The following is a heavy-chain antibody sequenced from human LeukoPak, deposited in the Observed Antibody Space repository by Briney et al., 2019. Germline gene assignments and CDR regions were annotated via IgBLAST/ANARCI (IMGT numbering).Heavy chain of an antibody. CDR1: GFTVSSNY. CDR2: LYIAGST. V-gene: IGHV3-66*01. Sequence: GGSLRLSCAASGFTVSSNYMSWVRQAPGKGLKWVSVLYIAGSTYYADSVKGRFTISRDNSKNTLYLQMNSLSVEDTAVYYCARTHYYDSSGYYPYGMDVWGQGTTVTVSS. CDR3: ARTHYYDSSGYYPYGMDV. J-gene: IGHJ6*02. D-gene: IGHD3-22*01.